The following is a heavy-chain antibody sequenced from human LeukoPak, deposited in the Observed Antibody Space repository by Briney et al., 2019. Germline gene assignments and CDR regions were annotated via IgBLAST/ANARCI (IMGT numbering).Heavy chain of an antibody. J-gene: IGHJ4*02. V-gene: IGHV1-8*03. CDR3: ARESTGGAFEDY. CDR1: GYTFTSYD. Sequence: ASVKVSCKASGYTFTSYDINWVRQATGQGLEWMGWMNPNSGNTGYAQKFQGRVTITRNTSISTAYMELSSLRSEDTAVYYCARESTGGAFEDYXXXGTLVTVSS. CDR2: MNPNSGNT. D-gene: IGHD2-8*02.